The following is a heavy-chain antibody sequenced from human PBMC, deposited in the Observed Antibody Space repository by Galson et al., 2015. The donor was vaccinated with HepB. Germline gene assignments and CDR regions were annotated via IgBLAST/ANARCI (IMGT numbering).Heavy chain of an antibody. D-gene: IGHD2-2*01. CDR2: ILPIRDIA. CDR1: GGTFSTYA. Sequence: SVKVSCKASGGTFSTYAVNWVRQAPGQGLEWMGRILPIRDIANYAQKFQGRVTITADKSTSTAYMELTNLRSEDTALYYCSRGAVPAANAPFDYWGRGTLVTVSS. CDR3: SRGAVPAANAPFDY. V-gene: IGHV1-69*04. J-gene: IGHJ4*02.